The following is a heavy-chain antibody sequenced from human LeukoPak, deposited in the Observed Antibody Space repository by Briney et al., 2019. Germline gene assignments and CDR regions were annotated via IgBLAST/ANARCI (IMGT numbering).Heavy chain of an antibody. D-gene: IGHD5-24*01. Sequence: GGSLRLSCAASGFTFSSYAMHWVRQAPGKGLEYVSAISSNGGSTYYANSVKGRFTISRDNSKNTLYLQMGSLRAEDMAVYYRAREQEEMGYYYYYMDVWGKGTTVTVSS. CDR1: GFTFSSYA. CDR2: ISSNGGST. V-gene: IGHV3-64*01. J-gene: IGHJ6*03. CDR3: AREQEEMGYYYYYMDV.